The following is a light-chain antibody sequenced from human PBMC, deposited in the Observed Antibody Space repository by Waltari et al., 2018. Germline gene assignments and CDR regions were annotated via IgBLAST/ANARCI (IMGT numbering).Light chain of an antibody. J-gene: IGLJ1*01. CDR2: QDS. CDR3: YSTTDNNLGV. Sequence: SSELTQPSSVSVSPGQTARITCSGAMLPKQYTRWFQQKPGQAPVLVLYQDSARPSGIPERFSGSSSGTTVTLTISGAQVEDEADYYCYSTTDNNLGVFGPGTRVTVL. V-gene: IGLV3-27*01. CDR1: MLPKQY.